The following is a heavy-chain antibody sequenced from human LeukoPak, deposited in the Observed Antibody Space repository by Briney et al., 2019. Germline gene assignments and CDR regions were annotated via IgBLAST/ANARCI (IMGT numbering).Heavy chain of an antibody. V-gene: IGHV4-38-2*01. J-gene: IGHJ3*02. CDR1: GYSISSGYD. CDR3: ARQKSPDAFDI. Sequence: SETLSLTCAVSGYSISSGYDWGWVRQPPGKGLEWIGNIYTNGKTYYNPSLESRVSISVDTSKNQFSLKLSSVTAADTAVYYCARQKSPDAFDIWGQGTMVTVSS. CDR2: IYTNGKT.